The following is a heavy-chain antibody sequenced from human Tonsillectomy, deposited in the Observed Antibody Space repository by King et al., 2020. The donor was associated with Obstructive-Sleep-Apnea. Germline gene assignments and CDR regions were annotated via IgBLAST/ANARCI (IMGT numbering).Heavy chain of an antibody. CDR1: GYTFTSYD. V-gene: IGHV1-8*01. CDR3: ARRLGHSCDF. J-gene: IGHJ4*02. CDR2: MNPNSGNT. Sequence: QLVQSGAEVKKPGASVKVSCEASGYTFTSYDINWVRQATGQGLEWMGWMNPNSGNTDYAQKFQGRVTMTRNTSISKAYMGVSSLDSDDTAVYSCARRLGHSCDFWGQGTLVTVSS. D-gene: IGHD5-18*01.